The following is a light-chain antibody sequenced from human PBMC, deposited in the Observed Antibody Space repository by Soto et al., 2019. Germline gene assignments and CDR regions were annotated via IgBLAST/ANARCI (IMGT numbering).Light chain of an antibody. J-gene: IGLJ3*02. V-gene: IGLV1-40*01. CDR3: QSYDTNLSAWV. Sequence: VLTQPPSVSGAPGQRVTISCTGSSSNIGAGYDVHWYQHLPGTAPKLLIYGNNNWPSGVPDRFSGSTSGTSASLAITGLQAEDEADYYCQSYDTNLSAWVFGGGTKLTVL. CDR1: SSNIGAGYD. CDR2: GNN.